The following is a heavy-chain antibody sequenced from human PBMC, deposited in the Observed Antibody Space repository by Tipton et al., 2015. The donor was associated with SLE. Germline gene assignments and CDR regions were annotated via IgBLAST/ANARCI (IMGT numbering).Heavy chain of an antibody. V-gene: IGHV4-59*01. Sequence: TLSLTCTVSGGSISSYYWSWIRQPPGKGLEWFGYIYSSGGTNYNPPLNSEVTISVDTSKNQFPLKLSSVTAADTAVYYCARGAVLIQDNSWFDPWGQGTLVTVSS. CDR2: IYSSGGT. J-gene: IGHJ5*02. CDR1: GGSISSYY. D-gene: IGHD2-21*01. CDR3: ARGAVLIQDNSWFDP.